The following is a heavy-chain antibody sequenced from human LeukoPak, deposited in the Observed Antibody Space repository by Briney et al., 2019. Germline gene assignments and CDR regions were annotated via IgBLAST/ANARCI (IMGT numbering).Heavy chain of an antibody. CDR2: IYISGST. J-gene: IGHJ4*02. CDR1: GGSITNYY. CDR3: ARSSDSSGWYGGGIFDY. V-gene: IGHV4-4*07. D-gene: IGHD6-19*01. Sequence: SETLSLTCTVSGGSITNYYWNWIRQPAGKGLEWIGRIYISGSTNYNPSLESRVTVSLDTSDNQFSLRLSSVTASDTAVYYCARSSDSSGWYGGGIFDYWGQGTLVTVSS.